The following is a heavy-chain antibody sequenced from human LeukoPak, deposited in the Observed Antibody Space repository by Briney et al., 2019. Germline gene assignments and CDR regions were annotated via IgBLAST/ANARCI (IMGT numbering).Heavy chain of an antibody. D-gene: IGHD6-6*01. CDR2: IYYSGST. J-gene: IGHJ3*02. V-gene: IGHV4-59*01. Sequence: SETLSLTCTVSGGSISSYYWSWIRQPPGKGLEWIGYIYYSGSTNYNPSLKSRVTISVDTSKNQFSLKLSSVTAADTAVYYCAREGIAARIAFDIWGQGTMVTVSS. CDR1: GGSISSYY. CDR3: AREGIAARIAFDI.